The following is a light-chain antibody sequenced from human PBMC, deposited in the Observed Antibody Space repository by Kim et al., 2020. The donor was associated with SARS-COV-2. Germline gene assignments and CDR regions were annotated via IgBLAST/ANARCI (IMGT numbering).Light chain of an antibody. CDR3: QQYNNWPPLT. CDR2: GAS. Sequence: EIVMTQSPATLSVSPGERATLSCRASQSVSSNLAWYQQKPGQAPRLLIYGASTRATVIPARFSGSGSGTEFTLTISSLQSEDFAVYYCQQYNNWPPLTVGGGTKVDIK. CDR1: QSVSSN. V-gene: IGKV3-15*01. J-gene: IGKJ4*01.